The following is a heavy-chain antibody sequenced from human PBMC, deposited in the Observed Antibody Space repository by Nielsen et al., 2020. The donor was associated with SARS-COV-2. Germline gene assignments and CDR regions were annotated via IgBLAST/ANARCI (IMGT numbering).Heavy chain of an antibody. V-gene: IGHV1-18*01. D-gene: IGHD3-3*01. CDR3: ARVQSVRTNRFDP. CDR2: ISAYNGNT. Sequence: WVRQAPGQGLEWMGWISAYNGNTNYAQKLQGRVTMTTDTSTSTAYMELRSLRSDDTAVYYCARVQSVRTNRFDPWGQGTLVTVSS. J-gene: IGHJ5*02.